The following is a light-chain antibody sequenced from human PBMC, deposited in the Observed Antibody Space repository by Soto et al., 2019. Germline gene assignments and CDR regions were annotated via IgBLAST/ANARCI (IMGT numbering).Light chain of an antibody. CDR2: ADD. Sequence: QSVLTQPPSISGAPGQRVTISCTRASSNVGPADAVHWYQHIPGTAPKLLTYADDSRPSGVPDRFSASKSGTSASLAITGLQAEDEADYYCQSFDNGLLAYVFGTGTKLTVL. J-gene: IGLJ1*01. CDR1: SSNVGPADA. CDR3: QSFDNGLLAYV. V-gene: IGLV1-40*01.